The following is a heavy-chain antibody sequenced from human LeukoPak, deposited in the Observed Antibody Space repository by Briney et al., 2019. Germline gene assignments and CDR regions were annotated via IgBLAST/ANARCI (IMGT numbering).Heavy chain of an antibody. V-gene: IGHV3-21*01. D-gene: IGHD2-21*01. J-gene: IGHJ5*02. CDR1: GFTFSSYS. CDR3: ARDSTLPVVFWFDP. CDR2: ISSSSSYI. Sequence: PGGSLRLSCAASGFTFSSYSMNWVRQAPGKGLEWVSSISSSSSYIYYADSVKGRFTISRDNAKNSLYLQMNSLRAEDTAVYYCARDSTLPVVFWFDPWGQGTLVTVSS.